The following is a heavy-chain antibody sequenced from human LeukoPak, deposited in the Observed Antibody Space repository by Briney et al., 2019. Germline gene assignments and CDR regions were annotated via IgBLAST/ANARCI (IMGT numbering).Heavy chain of an antibody. CDR1: GGSISSYY. Sequence: PSETLSLTCTVSGGSISSYYWSWIRQPPGKGLEWIGYIYYSGSTNYNPSLKSRVTISVDTSKNQFSLKLSSVTAADTAVYYCARVRVRGGGPIDPWGQGTLVTVSS. V-gene: IGHV4-59*08. CDR2: IYYSGST. J-gene: IGHJ5*02. CDR3: ARVRVRGGGPIDP. D-gene: IGHD3-10*01.